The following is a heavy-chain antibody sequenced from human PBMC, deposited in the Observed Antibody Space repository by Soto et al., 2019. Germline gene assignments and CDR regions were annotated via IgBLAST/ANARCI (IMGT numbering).Heavy chain of an antibody. D-gene: IGHD6-6*01. CDR1: GGSFSDYY. CDR3: ARSSIAPRLFMYPFDY. J-gene: IGHJ4*02. CDR2: INHSGST. Sequence: SETLSLTCAVYGGSFSDYYWSWIRQPPGKGLEWIGEINHSGSTNYNPSLKSRVTISVDMSKNQFSLKVSSVTAADTAVYYCARSSIAPRLFMYPFDYWGQGTLVTSPQ. V-gene: IGHV4-34*01.